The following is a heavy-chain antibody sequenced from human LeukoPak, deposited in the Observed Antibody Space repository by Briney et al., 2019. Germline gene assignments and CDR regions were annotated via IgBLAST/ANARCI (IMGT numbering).Heavy chain of an antibody. D-gene: IGHD5-18*01. CDR1: GFTFSSYA. CDR3: AKDVDTTMVFDY. Sequence: PGGSLRLSCAASGFTFSSYAMSRVRQAPGKGLEWVSAISGSGGTTYYADSVKGRFTISRDNSKNTLYLQMNSLRAEDTAVYYCAKDVDTTMVFDYWGQGTLVTVSS. J-gene: IGHJ4*02. V-gene: IGHV3-23*01. CDR2: ISGSGGTT.